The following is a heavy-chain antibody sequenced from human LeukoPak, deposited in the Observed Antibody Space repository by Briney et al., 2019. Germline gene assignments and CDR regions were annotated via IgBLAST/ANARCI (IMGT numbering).Heavy chain of an antibody. V-gene: IGHV3-15*01. CDR2: IKSKTDGGTT. Sequence: GGSLRLSCAASGFTFNNAYMNWVRQAPGKRLEWVGRIKSKTDGGTTNYAAPVKGRFTISRDDSKNTLFLQMDSLKTEDTAIYYCTDYDSWGQGTLVTVSS. CDR1: GFTFNNAY. CDR3: TDYDS. J-gene: IGHJ4*02.